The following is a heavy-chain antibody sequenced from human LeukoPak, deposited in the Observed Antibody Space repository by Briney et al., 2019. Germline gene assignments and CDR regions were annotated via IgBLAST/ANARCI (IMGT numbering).Heavy chain of an antibody. Sequence: ASVKVSCKASGYTFTSYGISWVRQAPGQGLEWMGWISACNGNTNYAQKLQGRVTMTTDTSTSTAYMELRSLRSDDTAVYYCARVLINIVVVPAAILGTDDYWGQGTLVTVSS. CDR3: ARVLINIVVVPAAILGTDDY. CDR2: ISACNGNT. D-gene: IGHD2-2*02. CDR1: GYTFTSYG. V-gene: IGHV1-18*01. J-gene: IGHJ4*02.